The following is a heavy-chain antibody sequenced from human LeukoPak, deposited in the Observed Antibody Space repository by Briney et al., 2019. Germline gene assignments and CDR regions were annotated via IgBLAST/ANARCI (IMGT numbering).Heavy chain of an antibody. V-gene: IGHV1-69*06. D-gene: IGHD3-3*01. CDR3: ARSSVVFGVVIRGYYFDY. J-gene: IGHJ4*02. CDR2: IIPIFGTA. CDR1: GGTFSSYA. Sequence: SVRVSCKASGGTFSSYAISWVRQAPGQGLEWMGGIIPIFGTANYAQKFQGRVTITADKSTSTAYMELSSLRSEDTAVYYCARSSVVFGVVIRGYYFDYWGQGTLVTVSS.